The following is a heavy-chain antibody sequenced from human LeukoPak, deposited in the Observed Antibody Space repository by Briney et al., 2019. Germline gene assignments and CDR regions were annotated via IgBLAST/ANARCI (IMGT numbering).Heavy chain of an antibody. J-gene: IGHJ4*02. V-gene: IGHV3-30*18. CDR1: GFTFSNYG. Sequence: PGRSLRLSCAASGFTFSNYGMHWVRQAPGKGLEWVAVIWSGGTDKYYADSVKGRFTVSRDNSKNTLYLQMNSLRAEDTAVYYCGKRLTSWELEYWGQGTQVTVSS. D-gene: IGHD1-26*01. CDR2: IWSGGTDK. CDR3: GKRLTSWELEY.